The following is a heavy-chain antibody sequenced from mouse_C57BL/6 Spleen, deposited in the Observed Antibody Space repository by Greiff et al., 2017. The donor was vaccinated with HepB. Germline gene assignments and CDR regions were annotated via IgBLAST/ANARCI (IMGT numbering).Heavy chain of an antibody. D-gene: IGHD4-1*01. V-gene: IGHV1-18*01. CDR2: INPNNGGT. CDR1: GYTFTDYN. J-gene: IGHJ1*03. Sequence: EVQLQHSGPELVKPGASVKIPCKASGYTFTDYNMDWVKQSHGKSLEWIGDINPNNGGTIYNQKFKGKATLTVDKSSSTAYMELRSLTSEDTAVYYCASRTGTFYWYFDVWGTGTTVTVSS. CDR3: ASRTGTFYWYFDV.